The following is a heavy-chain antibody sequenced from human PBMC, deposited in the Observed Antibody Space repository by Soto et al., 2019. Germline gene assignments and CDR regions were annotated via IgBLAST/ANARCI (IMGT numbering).Heavy chain of an antibody. J-gene: IGHJ4*02. CDR2: IFSNDEK. CDR3: ARIEGDGSPGGFDY. CDR1: GFSLSNARMG. D-gene: IGHD2-15*01. V-gene: IGHV2-26*01. Sequence: QVTLKESGPVLVKPTETLTLTCTVSGFSLSNARMGVSWIRQPPGKALEWLAHIFSNDEKSYSTSLNSRLTISMAICKSQVVLTMTNMNPVDTATYYCARIEGDGSPGGFDYWGQGTLVTVSS.